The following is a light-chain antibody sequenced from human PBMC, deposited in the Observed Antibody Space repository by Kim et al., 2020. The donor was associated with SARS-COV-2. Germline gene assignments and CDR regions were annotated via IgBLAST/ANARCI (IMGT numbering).Light chain of an antibody. J-gene: IGLJ3*02. CDR1: ALPKQY. V-gene: IGLV3-25*03. Sequence: SYELTQPPSVSVSQGQTARITCSGDALPKQYAYWYQQKPGQAPVLVIYKDSERPSGIPERFSGSSSGTTVTLTISGVQAEDEADYYCQSADSSGTWVFGG. CDR2: KDS. CDR3: QSADSSGTWV.